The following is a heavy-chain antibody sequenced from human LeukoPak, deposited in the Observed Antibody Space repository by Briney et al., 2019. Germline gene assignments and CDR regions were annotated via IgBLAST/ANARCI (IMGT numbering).Heavy chain of an antibody. D-gene: IGHD3-3*01. Sequence: GGSLRLSCAASGFTFSNAWMIWVRQAPWKGLEWVGRMKSKTDGGTTDYAAPVKGRFTISRDDSKNTLYLQMNSLKTEDTAVYYCVWSGLNWFGPWGQGTLVTVSS. CDR2: MKSKTDGGTT. CDR1: GFTFSNAW. V-gene: IGHV3-15*01. CDR3: VWSGLNWFGP. J-gene: IGHJ5*02.